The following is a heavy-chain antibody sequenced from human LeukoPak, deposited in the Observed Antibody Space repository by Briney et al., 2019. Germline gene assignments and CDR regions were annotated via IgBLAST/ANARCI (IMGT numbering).Heavy chain of an antibody. CDR1: GGSISSSSYY. D-gene: IGHD6-19*01. V-gene: IGHV4-39*01. CDR2: IYYSGST. CDR3: ARGIAVAGTLDY. J-gene: IGHJ4*02. Sequence: PSETLSLTCTVSGGSISSSSYYWGWIRQPPGKGLEWIESIYYSGSTYDNPSLKSRVTISVDTSKNQFSLKLSSVTAADTAVYYCARGIAVAGTLDYWGQGTLVTVSS.